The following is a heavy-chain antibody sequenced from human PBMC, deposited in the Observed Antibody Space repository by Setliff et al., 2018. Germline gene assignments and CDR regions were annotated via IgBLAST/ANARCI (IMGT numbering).Heavy chain of an antibody. CDR2: INGNSGVT. CDR1: ADTFTGYY. Sequence: ASVKVSCKASADTFTGYYVHWVRQAPGQGLEWMGWINGNSGVTKYAQKFQGRVTMTSETSATTVYMELQSLRSDDTAVYYCVRSSAPQVVLAADFDFWGQGTPVTVSS. D-gene: IGHD6-19*01. CDR3: VRSSAPQVVLAADFDF. J-gene: IGHJ4*02. V-gene: IGHV1-2*02.